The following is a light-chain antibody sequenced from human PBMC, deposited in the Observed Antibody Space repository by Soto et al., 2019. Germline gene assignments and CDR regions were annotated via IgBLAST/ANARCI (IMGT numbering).Light chain of an antibody. V-gene: IGKV4-1*01. J-gene: IGKJ3*01. CDR3: QQYHGTPFT. Sequence: DIVMTQSPDSLAVSLGERATINCKSSQSVLYSSNNKNYLAWYQQKPGQPPKLLIYWASNRESGVPDRYSGSGSGTDFTLTVRSLQAEDGAVYYGQQYHGTPFTFGPGTKVDIK. CDR1: QSVLYSSNNKNY. CDR2: WAS.